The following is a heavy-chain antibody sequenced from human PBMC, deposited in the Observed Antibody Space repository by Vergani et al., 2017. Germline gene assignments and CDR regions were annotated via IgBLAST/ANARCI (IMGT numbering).Heavy chain of an antibody. V-gene: IGHV5-51*01. Sequence: EVQLVQSGAEVKKPGESLKISCKGSGYSFTSYWIGWVRQMPGKGLEWMGIIYPGDSDTRYSPSFQGQVTISADKSISTAYLQWSSLKASDTAMYYCARHPIRSIAAAGPFDYWGQGTLVTXSS. CDR1: GYSFTSYW. D-gene: IGHD6-13*01. CDR2: IYPGDSDT. J-gene: IGHJ4*02. CDR3: ARHPIRSIAAAGPFDY.